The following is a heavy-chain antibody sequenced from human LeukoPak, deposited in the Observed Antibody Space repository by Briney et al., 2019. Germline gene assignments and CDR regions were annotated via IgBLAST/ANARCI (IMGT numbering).Heavy chain of an antibody. CDR3: ARVYYGPDY. J-gene: IGHJ4*02. V-gene: IGHV3-48*03. CDR2: ISTGGSTK. D-gene: IGHD3-10*01. Sequence: GGSLRLSCAASGFTFGSYEMNWVRQAPGKGLEWVSYISTGGSTKHYADSVKGRFTISRDNAKNSLYLQMNSLRAEDTAVYYCARVYYGPDYWGQGTLVTVSS. CDR1: GFTFGSYE.